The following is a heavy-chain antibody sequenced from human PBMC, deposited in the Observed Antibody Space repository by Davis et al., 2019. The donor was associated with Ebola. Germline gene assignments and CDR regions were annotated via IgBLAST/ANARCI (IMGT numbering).Heavy chain of an antibody. J-gene: IGHJ6*02. D-gene: IGHD6-13*01. CDR2: INHSGST. CDR1: GGSFSGYY. V-gene: IGHV4-34*01. CDR3: ARLQQLVPYYYGMDV. Sequence: ESLRLSCAVYGGSFSGYYWSWIRQPPGKGLEWIGEINHSGSTNYNPSLKSRVTISVDTSKNQFSLKLSSVTAADTAVYYCARLQQLVPYYYGMDVWGQGTTVTVSS.